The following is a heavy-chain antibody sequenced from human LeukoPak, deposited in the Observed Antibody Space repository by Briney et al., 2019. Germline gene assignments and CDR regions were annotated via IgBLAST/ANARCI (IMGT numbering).Heavy chain of an antibody. V-gene: IGHV3-30*02. CDR1: GFTFSSYG. Sequence: QPGGSLRLSCAASGFTFSSYGMHWVRQAPGKGLEWVAFIRYDGSNKYYADSVKGRFTISRDNSKNTLYLQMNSLRAEDTAVYYCAKDHCTNGVCYTGVFDYWGQGTLVTVSS. CDR3: AKDHCTNGVCYTGVFDY. D-gene: IGHD2-8*01. CDR2: IRYDGSNK. J-gene: IGHJ4*02.